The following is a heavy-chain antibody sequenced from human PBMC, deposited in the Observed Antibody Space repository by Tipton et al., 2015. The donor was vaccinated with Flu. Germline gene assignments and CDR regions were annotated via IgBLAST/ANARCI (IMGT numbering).Heavy chain of an antibody. J-gene: IGHJ3*02. CDR1: GGSISSYY. V-gene: IGHV4-4*07. Sequence: TLSLTCTVSGGSISSYYWSWIRQPPGKGLEWIGRIYTSGSTNYNPSLKSRVTMSVDTSKNQFSLKLSSVTAADTAVYYCAREREPAAMDLPFFAFDIWGQGTMVTVSS. CDR2: IYTSGST. D-gene: IGHD2-2*01. CDR3: AREREPAAMDLPFFAFDI.